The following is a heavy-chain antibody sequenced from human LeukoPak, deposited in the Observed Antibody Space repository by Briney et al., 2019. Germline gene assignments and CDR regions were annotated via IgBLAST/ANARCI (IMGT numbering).Heavy chain of an antibody. CDR3: ASLKRMCYFDY. CDR2: ISYSGST. Sequence: SETLSLTCTVSGYSISNGYFWSWIRQPPGKGLEYIGYISYSGSTNYNPSLKSRVTISVDMSKNQFSLKLSSVTAADTAVYYCASLKRMCYFDYWGQGTLVTVSS. J-gene: IGHJ4*02. D-gene: IGHD2/OR15-2a*01. V-gene: IGHV4-59*08. CDR1: GYSISNGYF.